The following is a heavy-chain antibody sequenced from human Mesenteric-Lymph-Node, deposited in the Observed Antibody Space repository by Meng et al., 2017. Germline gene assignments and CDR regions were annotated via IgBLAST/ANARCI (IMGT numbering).Heavy chain of an antibody. D-gene: IGHD5-12*01. CDR2: VFYSGST. CDR3: ARDPSGYDWLDL. CDR1: GGPITNYY. Sequence: GSLRLSCTVSGGPITNYYWGWVRQPPGKGLEWIGYVFYSGSTKYNPSLKSRVTISIDTSKSQFSLKLTSVTAADTAVYYCARDPSGYDWLDLWGQGTLVTVSS. V-gene: IGHV4-59*01. J-gene: IGHJ5*02.